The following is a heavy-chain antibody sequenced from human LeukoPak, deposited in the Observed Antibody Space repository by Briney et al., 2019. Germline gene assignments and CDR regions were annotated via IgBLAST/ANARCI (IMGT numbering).Heavy chain of an antibody. CDR3: ARGDYGDPEGGY. J-gene: IGHJ4*02. Sequence: GGSLRLSCAASGFTFSSYSMNWVRQAPGKGLEWVSSISSSSSYIYYADSVKGRFTISRDNAKNSLYLQMNSLRAEDTAVYYCARGDYGDPEGGYWGQGTLVTVSS. CDR2: ISSSSSYI. D-gene: IGHD4-17*01. V-gene: IGHV3-21*01. CDR1: GFTFSSYS.